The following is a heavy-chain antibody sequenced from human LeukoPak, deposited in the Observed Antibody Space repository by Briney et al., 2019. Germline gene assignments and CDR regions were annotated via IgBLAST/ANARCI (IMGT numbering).Heavy chain of an antibody. D-gene: IGHD5-18*01. CDR3: ARDGDTYGYYYYGMDV. Sequence: GASVKVSCKASVYTFTGYYMHWVRQAPGQGLEWMGWINPNSGGTKYAQTFKGRVTMTRDTSISTAYMELSSLRSDDTAVYYCARDGDTYGYYYYGMDVWGQGTTVTVSS. J-gene: IGHJ6*02. V-gene: IGHV1-2*02. CDR1: VYTFTGYY. CDR2: INPNSGGT.